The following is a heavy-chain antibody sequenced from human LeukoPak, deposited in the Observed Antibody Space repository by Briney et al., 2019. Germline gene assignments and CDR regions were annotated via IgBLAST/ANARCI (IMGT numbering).Heavy chain of an antibody. J-gene: IGHJ1*01. Sequence: SETLSLTCAVYGGSFSGYYWSWIRQPPGEGLEWIGEINHSGSTNYNPSLKSRVTISVDTSKNQFSLKLRSVTAADTAVYYCARVVQSTDSSGFYLPEYFQHWGQGTLVTVSS. V-gene: IGHV4-34*01. CDR3: ARVVQSTDSSGFYLPEYFQH. CDR1: GGSFSGYY. CDR2: INHSGST. D-gene: IGHD3-22*01.